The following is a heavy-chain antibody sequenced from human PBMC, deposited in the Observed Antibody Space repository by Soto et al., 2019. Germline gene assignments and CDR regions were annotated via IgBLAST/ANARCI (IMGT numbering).Heavy chain of an antibody. CDR2: IKQDGSEK. CDR1: RFTFSSYW. CDR3: ARANGQAYGGNSHFDY. V-gene: IGHV3-7*01. Sequence: PGGSLRLSCAASRFTFSSYWMSWVRQAPGKGLEWVANIKQDGSEKYYVDSVKGRFTISRDNAKNSLYLQMNSLRAEDTAVYYCARANGQAYGGNSHFDYWGQGTLVTVSS. J-gene: IGHJ4*02. D-gene: IGHD4-17*01.